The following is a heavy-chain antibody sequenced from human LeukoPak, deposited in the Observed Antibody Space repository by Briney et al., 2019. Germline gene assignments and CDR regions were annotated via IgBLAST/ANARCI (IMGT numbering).Heavy chain of an antibody. J-gene: IGHJ4*02. CDR3: AKDSILDH. V-gene: IGHV3-30*18. CDR1: GFTFGIYG. Sequence: GGSLRLSCATSGFTFGIYGMHWVRQAPGKGLEWLAVIAYDGSYEYYADSVKGRFSISRDDSKKTVYLQMNSLRPEDTALYYCAKDSILDHWGQGTLVTVSS. CDR2: IAYDGSYE.